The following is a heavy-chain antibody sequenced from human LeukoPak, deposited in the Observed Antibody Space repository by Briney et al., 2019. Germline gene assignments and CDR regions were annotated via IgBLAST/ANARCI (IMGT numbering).Heavy chain of an antibody. Sequence: GGSLRLSCVASGLPIADFAMHWVRQAPGKGLEWVSLISGDGVSTLYADSVKGRFGISRDNSKNSLSLEMNSLRTEDTAMYYCARESGKFDYWGQGTLVAVSS. CDR3: ARESGKFDY. CDR2: ISGDGVST. V-gene: IGHV3-43*02. J-gene: IGHJ4*02. CDR1: GLPIADFA.